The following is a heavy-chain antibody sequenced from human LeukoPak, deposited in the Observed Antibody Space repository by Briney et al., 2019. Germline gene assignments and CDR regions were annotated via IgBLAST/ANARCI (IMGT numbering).Heavy chain of an antibody. Sequence: GGYLRLSCEASGFTFSSYEMNWVRQTPGKGLEWVSYISSGSSTICYADSVKGRFTISRDNAKNSLYLQVNSLRDEDTAVYYCARGFRYFDLWGRGTLVTVSS. CDR3: ARGFRYFDL. CDR2: ISSGSSTI. V-gene: IGHV3-48*02. CDR1: GFTFSSYE. D-gene: IGHD2-21*01. J-gene: IGHJ2*01.